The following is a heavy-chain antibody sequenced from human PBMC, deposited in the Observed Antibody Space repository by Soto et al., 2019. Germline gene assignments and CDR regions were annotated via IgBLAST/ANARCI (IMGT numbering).Heavy chain of an antibody. D-gene: IGHD2-15*01. Sequence: SETLSLTCTVSGGSISSTIYYWGWIRQPPGKGLEWIGSIYYSGSTYYNPSLQSRVTISVDTSKNKFSLKLSSVTAADTAVYYCARDRTQQTIFDHWGQGNMVTVS. J-gene: IGHJ4*02. CDR1: GGSISSTIYY. CDR2: IYYSGST. CDR3: ARDRTQQTIFDH. V-gene: IGHV4-39*01.